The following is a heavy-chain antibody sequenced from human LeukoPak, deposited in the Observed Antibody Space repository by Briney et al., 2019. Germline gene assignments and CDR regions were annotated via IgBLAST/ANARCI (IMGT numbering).Heavy chain of an antibody. CDR1: GFTFSSYS. D-gene: IGHD4-17*01. V-gene: IGHV3-21*01. Sequence: GVSLRLSCAASGFTFSSYSMNWVRQAPGKGLEWVSSISSSSSYIYYADSVKGRFTISRDNAKNSLYLQMNSLRAEDTAVYYCAREYDGDYVFPDAFDIWGQGTMVTVSS. CDR3: AREYDGDYVFPDAFDI. CDR2: ISSSSSYI. J-gene: IGHJ3*02.